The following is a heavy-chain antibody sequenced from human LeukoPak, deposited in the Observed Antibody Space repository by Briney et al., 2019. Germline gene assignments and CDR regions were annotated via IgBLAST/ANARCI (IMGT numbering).Heavy chain of an antibody. CDR2: TYYRYKWYN. CDR1: GVSVSSNSAA. J-gene: IGHJ4*02. V-gene: IGHV6-1*01. Sequence: SQTLSLTCAISGVSVSSNSAAWNWIRQSPSRSLEWLGRTYYRYKWYNDYAVSVKSRITIHPDKSKIQLALQMNSVTPQDTAVYYCARGIAAIDYWGQGTLVTVS. CDR3: ARGIAAIDY. D-gene: IGHD6-25*01.